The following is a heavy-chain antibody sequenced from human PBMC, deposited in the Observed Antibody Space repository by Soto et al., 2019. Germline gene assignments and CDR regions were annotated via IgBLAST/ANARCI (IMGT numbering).Heavy chain of an antibody. V-gene: IGHV3-30-3*01. CDR2: ISYDGSNK. D-gene: IGHD3-9*01. Sequence: HPGGSLRLSCAASGFTFSSYAMHWVRQAPGKGLEWVAVISYDGSNKYYADSVKGRFTISRDNSKNTLYLQMNSLRAEDTAVYYCAKDLISHYDILTGPKDYYYYMDFWGKGTTVTVSS. CDR1: GFTFSSYA. J-gene: IGHJ6*03. CDR3: AKDLISHYDILTGPKDYYYYMDF.